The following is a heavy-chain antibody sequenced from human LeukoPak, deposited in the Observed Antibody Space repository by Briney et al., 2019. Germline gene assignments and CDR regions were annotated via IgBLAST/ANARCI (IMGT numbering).Heavy chain of an antibody. V-gene: IGHV1-8*01. Sequence: ASVKVSCKASGYTFTSYDFNWVRQATGQRPEWMGWMSPNSGDTGYAQKFQDRVTMARNTSICTAYMELSSLRSDDTAVYYCARGPPNWGYDYWGPGTLVTVSS. D-gene: IGHD7-27*01. CDR3: ARGPPNWGYDY. J-gene: IGHJ4*02. CDR2: MSPNSGDT. CDR1: GYTFTSYD.